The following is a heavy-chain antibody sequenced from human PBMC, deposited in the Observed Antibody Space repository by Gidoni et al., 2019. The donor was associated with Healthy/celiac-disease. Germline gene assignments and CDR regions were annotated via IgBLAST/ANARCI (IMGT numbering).Heavy chain of an antibody. V-gene: IGHV3-9*01. Sequence: EVQLVESGGGLVQPGRSLRLSCAASGFTFDDYAMHWVRQAPGKGLGWVSGISWNSGSIGYADSVKGRFTISRDNAKNSLYLQMNSLRAEDTALYYCAKDSVRWAQGGFDPWGQGTLVTVSS. J-gene: IGHJ5*02. CDR1: GFTFDDYA. CDR3: AKDSVRWAQGGFDP. CDR2: ISWNSGSI. D-gene: IGHD1-26*01.